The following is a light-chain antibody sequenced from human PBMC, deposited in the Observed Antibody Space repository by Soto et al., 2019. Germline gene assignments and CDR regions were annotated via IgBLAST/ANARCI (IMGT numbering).Light chain of an antibody. CDR3: QQYNSYSRT. Sequence: DIQMTQSPSTLSASVGDRVTITCRASQSISRWLAWYPQKPGKAPKLLIYKASTLDSGVPSRFSGSGSGTEFTLTISSLQPDDSATYYCQQYNSYSRTFGQGTKLEIK. J-gene: IGKJ2*01. V-gene: IGKV1-5*03. CDR1: QSISRW. CDR2: KAS.